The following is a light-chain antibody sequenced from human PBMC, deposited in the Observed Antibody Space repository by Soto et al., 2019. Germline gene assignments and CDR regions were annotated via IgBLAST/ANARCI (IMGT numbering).Light chain of an antibody. CDR3: SSYTTTTAWV. Sequence: QSVLTQPASVSGSPGQSITISCTGSSSDVGAYKYVSWFQQHPGKAPKLIIYEVSNRPSGVSDRFSGSKSGNTASLTISGLQAEDEDDYHCSSYTTTTAWVFGGGTKLTVL. V-gene: IGLV2-14*01. CDR1: SSDVGAYKY. CDR2: EVS. J-gene: IGLJ3*02.